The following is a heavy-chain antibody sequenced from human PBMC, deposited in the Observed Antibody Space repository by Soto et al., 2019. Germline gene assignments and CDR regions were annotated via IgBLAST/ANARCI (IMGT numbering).Heavy chain of an antibody. CDR3: AKSSGYGVNV. Sequence: GASVKVSCKASGYTFTIYAMHWVRQAPGQRLEWMGWINGGNGNTKYSQKFQGRVTITRDTSASTAYMELSSLRSEDTAVYYCAKSSGYGVNVWGQGTTVTGSS. J-gene: IGHJ6*02. V-gene: IGHV1-3*01. CDR1: GYTFTIYA. D-gene: IGHD3-22*01. CDR2: INGGNGNT.